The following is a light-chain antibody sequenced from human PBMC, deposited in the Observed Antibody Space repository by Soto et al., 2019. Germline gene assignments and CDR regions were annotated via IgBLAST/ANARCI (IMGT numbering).Light chain of an antibody. CDR3: QTWGTGIRGV. CDR2: LNSDGSH. Sequence: QLVLTQSTSASASLGASVKLTCTLSSGHSSYAIAWHQQQPEKGPRYLMRLNSDGSHNKGDGIPDRFSGSSSGAERYLSISSLQSEDEADYYCQTWGTGIRGVFGGGTKLTVL. J-gene: IGLJ2*01. CDR1: SGHSSYA. V-gene: IGLV4-69*01.